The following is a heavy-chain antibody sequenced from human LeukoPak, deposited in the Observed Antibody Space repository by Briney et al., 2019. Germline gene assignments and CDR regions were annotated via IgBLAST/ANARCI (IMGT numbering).Heavy chain of an antibody. V-gene: IGHV3-30*02. CDR1: GFTFSSYG. CDR2: IRYDGSNK. CDR3: AKVLFVRSSSTPYMDV. J-gene: IGHJ6*03. D-gene: IGHD6-6*01. Sequence: PGGSLRLSCAASGFTFSSYGMHWVRQAPGKGLEWVAFIRYDGSNKYYADSVKGRFTISRDDSKNTLYLQMNSLRAEDTAVYYCAKVLFVRSSSTPYMDVWGKGTTVTVSS.